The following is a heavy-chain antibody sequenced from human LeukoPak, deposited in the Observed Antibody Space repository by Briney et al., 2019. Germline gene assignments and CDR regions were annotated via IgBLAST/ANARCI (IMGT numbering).Heavy chain of an antibody. Sequence: GGSLRLSCTVSGFTLSSYETSCIRQAPGEGLEWVSCIDYDGGSRNYADSVKDRLTISRDNSNNTLFLHLSSLGGEDTAVYYCTRNSGWYGLSWGQGTLVTVSS. CDR1: GFTLSSYE. J-gene: IGHJ1*01. V-gene: IGHV3-23*01. CDR3: TRNSGWYGLS. D-gene: IGHD6-19*01. CDR2: IDYDGGSR.